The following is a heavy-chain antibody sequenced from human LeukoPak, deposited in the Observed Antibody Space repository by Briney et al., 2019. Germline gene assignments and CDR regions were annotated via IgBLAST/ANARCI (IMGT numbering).Heavy chain of an antibody. D-gene: IGHD3-10*01. Sequence: SETLSLTCAVYGGSFSGYYWSWIRQPPGKGLEWIGEINHSGSTNYNPSLKSRVTISVDTSKNQFSLKLSSVTAADTAVYYCARLPRTTMVRGVIILVAFDIWGQGTMVTVSS. CDR3: ARLPRTTMVRGVIILVAFDI. V-gene: IGHV4-34*01. CDR2: INHSGST. CDR1: GGSFSGYY. J-gene: IGHJ3*02.